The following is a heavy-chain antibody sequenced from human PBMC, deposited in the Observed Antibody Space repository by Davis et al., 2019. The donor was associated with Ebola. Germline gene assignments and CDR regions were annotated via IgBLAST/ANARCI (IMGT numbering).Heavy chain of an antibody. CDR3: ARGNGYYTRDFDY. CDR1: GGSFSDYY. J-gene: IGHJ4*02. CDR2: INHSGST. D-gene: IGHD3-3*01. Sequence: MPSETLSLTCAVYGGSFSDYYWSWIRQPPGKGLEWIGEINHSGSTNYNPSLKSRVTISVDTSKNQFSLKLSSVTAADTAVYYCARGNGYYTRDFDYWGQGTLVTVSS. V-gene: IGHV4-34*01.